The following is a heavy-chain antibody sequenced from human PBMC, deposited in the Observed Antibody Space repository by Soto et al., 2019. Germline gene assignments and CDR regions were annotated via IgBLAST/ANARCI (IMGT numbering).Heavy chain of an antibody. Sequence: PGGSLRLSCAASGFTFSTYGMHWVRQAPGKGLEWVAAISYDGNNKYYADSVKGRFTISRDTSKNTLYLHMNSLRAEDTAVYYCAKDRAIGVDITNPPGPHDSWGPGTPVTVPS. J-gene: IGHJ4*02. D-gene: IGHD3-22*01. CDR3: AKDRAIGVDITNPPGPHDS. CDR2: ISYDGNNK. CDR1: GFTFSTYG. V-gene: IGHV3-30*18.